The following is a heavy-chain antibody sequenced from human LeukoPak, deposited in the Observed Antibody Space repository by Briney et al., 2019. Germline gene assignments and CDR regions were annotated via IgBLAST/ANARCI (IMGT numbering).Heavy chain of an antibody. J-gene: IGHJ4*02. D-gene: IGHD3-10*01. CDR2: INTDGSST. CDR3: ARDPNSLLWFGELYPRHFDY. V-gene: IGHV3-74*01. CDR1: GFTFSSYW. Sequence: QAGGSLRLSCAASGFTFSSYWMHWVRQAPGKGLVWVSHINTDGSSTTYADSVKGRFTISRDNAKNTVYLQMNSLRAEDTAVYYCARDPNSLLWFGELYPRHFDYWGQGTLVTVSS.